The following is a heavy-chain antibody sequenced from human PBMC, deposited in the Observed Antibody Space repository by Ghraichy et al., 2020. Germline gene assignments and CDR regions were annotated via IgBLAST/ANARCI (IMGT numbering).Heavy chain of an antibody. J-gene: IGHJ5*02. Sequence: ASVKVSCKASGYTFTSYAMHWVRQAPGQRLEWMGWINAGNGNTKYSQKFQGRVTITRDTSASTAYMELSSLRSEDTAVYYCARDPKAAAAAKEGWFDPWGQGTLVTVSS. CDR2: INAGNGNT. D-gene: IGHD6-13*01. CDR3: ARDPKAAAAAKEGWFDP. CDR1: GYTFTSYA. V-gene: IGHV1-3*01.